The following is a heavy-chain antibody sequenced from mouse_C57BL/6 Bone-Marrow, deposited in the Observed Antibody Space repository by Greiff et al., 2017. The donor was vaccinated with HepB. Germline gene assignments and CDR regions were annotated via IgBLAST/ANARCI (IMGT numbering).Heavy chain of an antibody. J-gene: IGHJ3*01. CDR3: AIDSSGYEAY. CDR1: GYTFTSYW. V-gene: IGHV1-69*01. Sequence: VQLQQPGAELVMPGASVKLSCKASGYTFTSYWMHWVKQRPGQGLEWIGEIDPSDSYTNYNQKFKGKSTLTVDKSSSTAYMQLSSLTSEDSAVYYCAIDSSGYEAYWGQGTLVTVSA. CDR2: IDPSDSYT. D-gene: IGHD3-2*02.